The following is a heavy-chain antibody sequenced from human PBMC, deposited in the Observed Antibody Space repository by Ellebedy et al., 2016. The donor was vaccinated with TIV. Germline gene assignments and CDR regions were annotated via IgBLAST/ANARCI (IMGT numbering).Heavy chain of an antibody. Sequence: SETLSLTCTVSGDSMGSSRHSWGWIRQSPGKGLEWIGNIYFIGHTYYNPSLESRVTISVDTSKNQISLRLTSVTAADTAVYYCARVGTELVTVEEYYYYMDVWGKGTTVTVSS. J-gene: IGHJ6*03. CDR1: GDSMGSSRHS. V-gene: IGHV4-39*07. D-gene: IGHD2/OR15-2a*01. CDR2: IYFIGHT. CDR3: ARVGTELVTVEEYYYYMDV.